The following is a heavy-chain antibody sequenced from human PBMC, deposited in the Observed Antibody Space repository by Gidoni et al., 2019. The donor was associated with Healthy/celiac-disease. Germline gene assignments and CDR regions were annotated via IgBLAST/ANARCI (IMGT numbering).Heavy chain of an antibody. D-gene: IGHD2-15*01. Sequence: QVQLVESGGGVVQPGRSLRLSCAASGFPFSSSAMHWVRQAPGKGLELVEVISYDGSNKYYADSVKGRFTISRDNCKNTLYLQMNSLRAEDTAVYYCARGMVAAYYYYYYGMDVWGQGTTVTVSS. CDR3: ARGMVAAYYYYYYGMDV. CDR2: ISYDGSNK. V-gene: IGHV3-30-3*01. CDR1: GFPFSSSA. J-gene: IGHJ6*02.